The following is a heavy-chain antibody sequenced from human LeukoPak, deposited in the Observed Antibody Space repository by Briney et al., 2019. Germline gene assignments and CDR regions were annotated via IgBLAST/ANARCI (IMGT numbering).Heavy chain of an antibody. CDR1: GDSFSGHY. Sequence: SETLSLTCAVYGDSFSGHYWSWIRQPPGKGLEWIGEITDGGGTSYSPSLKSRATISVVPSQRQFSLELGSVTAADTAIYYCVRRSRVAMPNALDLISDFWGQGTLVTVSS. J-gene: IGHJ4*02. CDR3: VRRSRVAMPNALDLISDF. D-gene: IGHD6-13*01. V-gene: IGHV4-34*01. CDR2: ITDGGGT.